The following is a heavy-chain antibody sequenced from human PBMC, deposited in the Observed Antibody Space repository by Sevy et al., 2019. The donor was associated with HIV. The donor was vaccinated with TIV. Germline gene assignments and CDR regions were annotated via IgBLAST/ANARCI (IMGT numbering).Heavy chain of an antibody. CDR3: VKGATSLSWYFDL. CDR2: ISSNGGST. CDR1: GFTFRTYA. D-gene: IGHD5-12*01. Sequence: GESLKISCAASGFTFRTYAMNWVRQAPGKGLEYVSAISSNGGSTYYADSVKGRFTISRDNSRNTLYLQMSSLRAEDTAVYYCVKGATSLSWYFDLWGRGTLVTVSS. V-gene: IGHV3-64D*06. J-gene: IGHJ2*01.